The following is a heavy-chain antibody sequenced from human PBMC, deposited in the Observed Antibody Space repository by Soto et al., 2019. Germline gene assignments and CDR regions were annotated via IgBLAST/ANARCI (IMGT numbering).Heavy chain of an antibody. Sequence: EVQLLESGGDLVQPGGSLRLSCAVTGFIFSDYSMSRVRQAPGKGLEWVSGISGVGGSTYYADSVKGRFTISRDNSKNTLYLQMNSLRAEDTALYYCAKRLGDHWDEYYFHYWGQGTLVTVSS. CDR3: AKRLGDHWDEYYFHY. J-gene: IGHJ4*02. CDR1: GFIFSDYS. D-gene: IGHD1-1*01. CDR2: ISGVGGST. V-gene: IGHV3-23*01.